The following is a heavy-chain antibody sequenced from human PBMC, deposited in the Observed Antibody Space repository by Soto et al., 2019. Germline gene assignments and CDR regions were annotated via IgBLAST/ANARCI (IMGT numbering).Heavy chain of an antibody. D-gene: IGHD5-18*01. Sequence: SETLSLTCTVSGGSISSYYWSWIRQPPGKGLEWIGYIYYSGSTNYNPSLKSRVTISVDTSKNQFSLKLSSVTAADTAVYYCATNQYGYEGYYYYMDVWGKGTTVT. V-gene: IGHV4-59*01. CDR1: GGSISSYY. CDR3: ATNQYGYEGYYYYMDV. J-gene: IGHJ6*03. CDR2: IYYSGST.